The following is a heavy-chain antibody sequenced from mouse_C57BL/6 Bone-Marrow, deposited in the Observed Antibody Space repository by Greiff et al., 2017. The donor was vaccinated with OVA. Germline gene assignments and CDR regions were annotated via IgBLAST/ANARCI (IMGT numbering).Heavy chain of an antibody. Sequence: QVHVKQPGAELVKPGASVKLSCKASGYTFTSYWMQWVKQRPGQGLEWIGEIDPSDSYTNYNQKFKGKATLTVDTSSSTAYMQLSSLTSEDSAVYYCASGNYPYYAMDYWGQGTSVTVSS. CDR2: IDPSDSYT. CDR1: GYTFTSYW. CDR3: ASGNYPYYAMDY. D-gene: IGHD2-1*01. J-gene: IGHJ4*01. V-gene: IGHV1-50*01.